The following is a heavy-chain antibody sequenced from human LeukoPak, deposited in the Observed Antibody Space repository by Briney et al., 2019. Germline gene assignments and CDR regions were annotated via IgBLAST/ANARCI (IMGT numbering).Heavy chain of an antibody. Sequence: GGSLRLSCAASGFTFSSYGMHWVRQAPGKGLVWVSRINSDGGSTSYADSVKGRFTISRDNAKNTVYLQMNSLRAEDTAVYYCARDPGSGYEEHFDYWGQGTLVTVSS. J-gene: IGHJ4*02. CDR2: INSDGGST. CDR3: ARDPGSGYEEHFDY. CDR1: GFTFSSYG. V-gene: IGHV3-74*01. D-gene: IGHD5-12*01.